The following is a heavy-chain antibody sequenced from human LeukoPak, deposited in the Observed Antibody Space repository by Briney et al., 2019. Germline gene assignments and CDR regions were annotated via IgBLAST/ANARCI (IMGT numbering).Heavy chain of an antibody. Sequence: DPSETLSLTCTVSGGSISSYYWSWIRQPPGKGLEWIGYIYYSGSTNYNPSLKSRVTISVDTSKNQFSLKLSSVTAADTAVYYCARGKVVPAAMGLVWDYYGMDVWGQGTTVTVSS. CDR3: ARGKVVPAAMGLVWDYYGMDV. CDR2: IYYSGST. J-gene: IGHJ6*02. V-gene: IGHV4-59*12. CDR1: GGSISSYY. D-gene: IGHD2-2*01.